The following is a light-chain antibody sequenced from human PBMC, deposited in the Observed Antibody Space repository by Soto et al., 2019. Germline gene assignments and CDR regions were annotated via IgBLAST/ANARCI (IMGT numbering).Light chain of an antibody. CDR1: SSDVGSYNR. CDR2: EVS. V-gene: IGLV2-18*02. J-gene: IGLJ1*01. CDR3: NSYSRGTTLRV. Sequence: QSVLTQPPSVSGSPGQSVTISCTGTSSDVGSYNRVSWYQQPPGTAPKLMIYEVSHRPSGVSHRFSGSKSGDTASLTIAGLQAEDEADYYCNSYSRGTTLRVFGTGTKLTVL.